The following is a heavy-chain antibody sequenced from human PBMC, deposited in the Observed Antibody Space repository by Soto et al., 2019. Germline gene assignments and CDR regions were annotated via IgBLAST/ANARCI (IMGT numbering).Heavy chain of an antibody. J-gene: IGHJ5*02. Sequence: QVQLVQSGTEVKKPGASLKVSCKASGYTSTNYGIAWVRQAPGQGLEWMGWISVYSGKTNYAQNVQVRLTMTTDPSTSTAYMELTNLRSDDTAVYYCARASGYLAHSPSVAYFDPWGQGTLVTVSS. CDR1: GYTSTNYG. CDR3: ARASGYLAHSPSVAYFDP. V-gene: IGHV1-18*01. D-gene: IGHD6-25*01. CDR2: ISVYSGKT.